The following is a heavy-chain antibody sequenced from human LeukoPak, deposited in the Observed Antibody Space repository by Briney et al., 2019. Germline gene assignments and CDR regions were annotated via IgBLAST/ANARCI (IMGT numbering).Heavy chain of an antibody. J-gene: IGHJ4*02. D-gene: IGHD1-14*01. CDR3: ATETIGRHYDY. CDR1: GFTFSSCG. V-gene: IGHV3-21*01. CDR2: IGPTGTDR. Sequence: GGSLRLSCAASGFTFSSCGFNWVRQAPGKGLEWVSSIGPTGTDRYCADSVRGRFTISRDNAKNSMYLQMDSLRDEDTAVYYCATETIGRHYDYWGQGTLLTVSS.